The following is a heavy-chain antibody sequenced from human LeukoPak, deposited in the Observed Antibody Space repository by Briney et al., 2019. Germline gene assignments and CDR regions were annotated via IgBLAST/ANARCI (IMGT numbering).Heavy chain of an antibody. J-gene: IGHJ4*02. CDR1: SGSISSYY. D-gene: IGHD6-6*01. CDR2: IYYSGST. CDR3: ARERAARLLDY. Sequence: SETLSLTCTVSSGSISSYYWSWIRQPPGKGLEWIGYIYYSGSTNYNPSLKSRVTISVDTSKNQFSLKLSSVTAADTAVYYCARERAARLLDYWGQGTLVTVSS. V-gene: IGHV4-59*01.